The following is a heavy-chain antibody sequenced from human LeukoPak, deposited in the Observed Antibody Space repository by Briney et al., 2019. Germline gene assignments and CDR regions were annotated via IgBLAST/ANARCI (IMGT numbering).Heavy chain of an antibody. CDR1: GFTFSSYG. D-gene: IGHD2-21*02. CDR2: IRYDGSNK. CDR3: ARSEQTPYCDAACYSEYFQH. J-gene: IGHJ1*01. V-gene: IGHV3-30*02. Sequence: GGSLRLSCAASGFTFSSYGMHWVRQAPGKGLEWVAFIRYDGSNKYYADSVKGRFTISRDNSKDTLYLQMNNLRTEDTAVYYCARSEQTPYCDAACYSEYFQHWGQGTLVTAS.